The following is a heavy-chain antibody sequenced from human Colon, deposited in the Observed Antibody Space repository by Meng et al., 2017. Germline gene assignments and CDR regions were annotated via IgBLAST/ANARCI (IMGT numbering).Heavy chain of an antibody. CDR3: ASGRKYCSSTSCYGQFDY. CDR2: IYHSGST. Sequence: QVPLEEPGPGLAKPSGTLSLTCAVSGGSISSSNWWSWVRQPPGKRLEWIGEIYHSGSTNYNPSLKSRVTISVDKSKNQLSLKLSSVTAADTAVYYCASGRKYCSSTSCYGQFDYWGQGTLVTVSS. J-gene: IGHJ4*02. D-gene: IGHD2-2*01. CDR1: GGSISSSNW. V-gene: IGHV4-4*02.